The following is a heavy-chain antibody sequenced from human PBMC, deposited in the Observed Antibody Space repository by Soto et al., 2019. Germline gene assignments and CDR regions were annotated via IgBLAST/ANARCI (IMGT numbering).Heavy chain of an antibody. V-gene: IGHV3-43*01. D-gene: IGHD2-2*01. CDR2: INWDGTAT. Sequence: XGSMRLSCAASGFSFDDFTMHCVRQDTGKGLEWVSLINWDGTATFYTDSVKGRFTISRDNRKTSLYLQMNRLGPEDTALYFCTKDFCSRTNLYPAPLMSHYYGRDVWGQGTTVTVSS. CDR3: TKDFCSRTNLYPAPLMSHYYGRDV. J-gene: IGHJ6*02. CDR1: GFSFDDFT.